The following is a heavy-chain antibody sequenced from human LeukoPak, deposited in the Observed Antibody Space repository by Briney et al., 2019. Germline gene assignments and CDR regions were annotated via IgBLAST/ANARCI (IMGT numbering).Heavy chain of an antibody. D-gene: IGHD4-17*01. CDR2: IVHSGST. V-gene: IGHV4-34*12. Sequence: SETLSLTCGVYGGSFSGYYWSWIRQPPGKGLEWIGEIVHSGSTNYNPSLKSRVTISLDTSKNQFSLKLSSVTAADTAVYYCANSIDFDYGDYYFDYWGQGALVTISS. J-gene: IGHJ4*02. CDR1: GGSFSGYY. CDR3: ANSIDFDYGDYYFDY.